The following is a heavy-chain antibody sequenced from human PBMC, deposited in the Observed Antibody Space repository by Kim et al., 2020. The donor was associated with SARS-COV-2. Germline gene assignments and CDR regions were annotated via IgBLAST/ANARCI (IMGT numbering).Heavy chain of an antibody. Sequence: GGSLRLSCAASGFTFSDYNMSWIRQAPGKGLEWVSYISSSSSYTNYADSVKGRFTISRDNAKNSLYLQMNSLRAEDTAVYYCARVGYVYVLGSYRDDYYYYGMDVWGQGTTVTVSS. CDR3: ARVGYVYVLGSYRDDYYYYGMDV. CDR1: GFTFSDYN. D-gene: IGHD3-16*02. J-gene: IGHJ6*02. V-gene: IGHV3-11*05. CDR2: ISSSSSYT.